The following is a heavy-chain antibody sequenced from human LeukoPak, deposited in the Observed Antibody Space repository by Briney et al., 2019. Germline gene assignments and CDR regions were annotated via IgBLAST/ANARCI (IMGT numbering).Heavy chain of an antibody. D-gene: IGHD4-17*01. CDR2: INHSGST. CDR1: GGSFSGYY. V-gene: IGHV4-34*01. Sequence: SETLSLTCAVYGGSFSGYYWSWIRQPPGKGLEWIGEINHSGSTNYNPSLKSRVTISVDTSKNQFSLKLSSVTAADTAVYYCARGRTVTTHHYYYYYYGMDVWGQGTTVTVSS. J-gene: IGHJ6*02. CDR3: ARGRTVTTHHYYYYYYGMDV.